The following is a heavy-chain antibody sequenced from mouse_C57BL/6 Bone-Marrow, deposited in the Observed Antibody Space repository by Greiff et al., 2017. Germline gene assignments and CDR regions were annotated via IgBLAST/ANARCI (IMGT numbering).Heavy chain of an antibody. Sequence: QVQLQQPGAELVKPGASVKLSCKASGYTFTSYWMQWVKQRPGQGLEWIGELDPSDRYTNYNQKFKGKATLTVDTSSTTAYMQLSSLTSEDSAVYYCARFEYYGISYEFAYWGQGTLVTVSA. CDR3: ARFEYYGISYEFAY. D-gene: IGHD1-1*01. V-gene: IGHV1-50*01. CDR1: GYTFTSYW. J-gene: IGHJ3*01. CDR2: LDPSDRYT.